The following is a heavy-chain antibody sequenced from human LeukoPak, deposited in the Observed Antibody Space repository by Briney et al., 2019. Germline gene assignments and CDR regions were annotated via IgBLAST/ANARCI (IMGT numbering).Heavy chain of an antibody. J-gene: IGHJ4*02. CDR2: LSGSGIST. CDR1: GFTFSSYA. V-gene: IGHV3-23*01. Sequence: GGSLRLSCAASGFTFSSYAMTWVRQAPGRGLQWVSALSGSGISTYYADSVKGRFTISRDNSKNTLYLQMNSLRAEDTAVYYCAKMDIVVVPAAMRLDYWGQGTLVTVSS. CDR3: AKMDIVVVPAAMRLDY. D-gene: IGHD2-2*03.